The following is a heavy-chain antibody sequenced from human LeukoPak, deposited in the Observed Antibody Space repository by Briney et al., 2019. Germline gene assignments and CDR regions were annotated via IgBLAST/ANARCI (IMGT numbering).Heavy chain of an antibody. V-gene: IGHV3-30*18. CDR3: AKVENSGSYFPHDY. CDR1: GFTFSSYG. D-gene: IGHD1-26*01. J-gene: IGHJ4*02. Sequence: GGSLRLSCAASGFTFSSYGMHWVRQAPGKGLEWVAVISYDGSNKYYADSVKGRFTISRDNSKNTLYLQMNSLRAEDTAVYYCAKVENSGSYFPHDYWGQGTLVTVSS. CDR2: ISYDGSNK.